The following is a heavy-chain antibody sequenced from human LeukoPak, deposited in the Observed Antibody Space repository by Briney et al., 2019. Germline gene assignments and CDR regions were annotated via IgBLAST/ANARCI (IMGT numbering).Heavy chain of an antibody. Sequence: GGSLRLSCAASGFTFSSYVMSWVRQAPGKGLEWVSTISGSGGSTYYADSVKGRFTIARDNSKNTLYLQMNSLRAEDTAVYYCALGDAFDIWGQGTMVTVSS. CDR1: GFTFSSYV. CDR3: ALGDAFDI. J-gene: IGHJ3*02. V-gene: IGHV3-23*01. CDR2: ISGSGGST. D-gene: IGHD7-27*01.